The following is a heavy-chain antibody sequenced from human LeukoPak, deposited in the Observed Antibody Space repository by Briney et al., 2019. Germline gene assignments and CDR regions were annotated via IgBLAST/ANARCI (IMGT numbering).Heavy chain of an antibody. Sequence: SETLSLTCTVSGGSISSHYWSWIRQPPGTGLEWIGYIYYSGSTNYNPSLKSRVSMSVDTSKNQFSLKLTSVTAADTAVYYCARGGKATVVTMWGQGILVTVSS. CDR3: ARGGKATVVTM. D-gene: IGHD4-23*01. CDR2: IYYSGST. V-gene: IGHV4-59*11. CDR1: GGSISSHY. J-gene: IGHJ4*02.